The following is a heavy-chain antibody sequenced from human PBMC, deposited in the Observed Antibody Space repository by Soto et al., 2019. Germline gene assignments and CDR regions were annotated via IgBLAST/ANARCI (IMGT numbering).Heavy chain of an antibody. Sequence: EVQLVESGGGLVQPGGSLKLSCAASGFTFSGSAMHWIRQASGKGLEWVGRIRSKANSYATAYAASVKGRFTISRDDSKNTAYLQMNSLKTEDTAVYYCTRFPTDWGQGTLVTVSS. D-gene: IGHD4-17*01. CDR3: TRFPTD. V-gene: IGHV3-73*01. CDR1: GFTFSGSA. CDR2: IRSKANSYAT. J-gene: IGHJ4*02.